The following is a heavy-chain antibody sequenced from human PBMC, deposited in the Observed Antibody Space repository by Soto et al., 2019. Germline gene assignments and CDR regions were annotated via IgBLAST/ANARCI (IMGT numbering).Heavy chain of an antibody. CDR3: ATWRFDY. Sequence: SQTLSLTCAISGDSVSSNSAAWNWIRHSPSRGLEWLGRTYYRSKWYNDYAVSMRSRITINPDTTKNQFSLQLNPATPEDTAVYYCATWRFDYWGQGTLVTVS. J-gene: IGHJ4*02. CDR2: TYYRSKWYN. CDR1: GDSVSSNSAA. V-gene: IGHV6-1*01.